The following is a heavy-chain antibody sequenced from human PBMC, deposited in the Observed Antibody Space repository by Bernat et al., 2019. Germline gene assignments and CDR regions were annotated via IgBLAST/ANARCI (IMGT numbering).Heavy chain of an antibody. D-gene: IGHD1/OR15-1a*01. CDR2: INHSGST. CDR3: ARGGSNKSGPGHYFDY. Sequence: QVQLQQWGAGLLKPSETLSLTCAVYGGSFSGYYWSWIRQPPGKGLEWIGKINHSGSTNYNPSLKSRVTISVDTSKNQFSLKLSSVTAADTAVYYCARGGSNKSGPGHYFDYWGQGTLVTVSS. V-gene: IGHV4-34*01. CDR1: GGSFSGYY. J-gene: IGHJ4*02.